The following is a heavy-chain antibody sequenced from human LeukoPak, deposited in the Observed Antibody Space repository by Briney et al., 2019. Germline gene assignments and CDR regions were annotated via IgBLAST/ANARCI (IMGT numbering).Heavy chain of an antibody. CDR1: GFTVSSNY. D-gene: IGHD6-6*01. V-gene: IGHV3-53*01. CDR3: ARFGGQLVGFDY. Sequence: GGSLRLSCAASGFTVSSNYMNWVRQAPGKGLEWVSVIYSGGSTYYADSVKGRCTISRDNSKNTLYHQMNSLRAEDTAVYYCARFGGQLVGFDYWGQGTLVTVSS. CDR2: IYSGGST. J-gene: IGHJ4*02.